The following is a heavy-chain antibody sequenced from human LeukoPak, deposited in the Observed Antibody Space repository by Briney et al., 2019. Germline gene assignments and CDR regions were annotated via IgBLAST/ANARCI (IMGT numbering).Heavy chain of an antibody. CDR2: IYHSGST. D-gene: IGHD6-13*01. J-gene: IGHJ4*02. CDR1: GYSISSGYY. Sequence: PSETLSLTCTVSGYSISSGYYWGWIRQPPGKGLEWIGSIYHSGSTYYNPSLKSRVTISIDTSKNQFSLKLSSVTAADTAVYYCARDSSSSWYFDYWGQGTLVTVSS. CDR3: ARDSSSSWYFDY. V-gene: IGHV4-38-2*02.